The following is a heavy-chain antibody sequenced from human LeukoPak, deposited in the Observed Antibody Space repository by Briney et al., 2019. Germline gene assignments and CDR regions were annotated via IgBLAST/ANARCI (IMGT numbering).Heavy chain of an antibody. J-gene: IGHJ4*02. Sequence: SETLSLTCTVSGGSISSYYWSWIRHPAGKGLEGIGRIYTSGSTNYNPSLKSRVTMSVDTSKNQFSLKLSSVTAADTAVYYCARGRVAAADSFDYWGQGTLVTVSS. V-gene: IGHV4-4*07. CDR2: IYTSGST. CDR3: ARGRVAAADSFDY. D-gene: IGHD6-13*01. CDR1: GGSISSYY.